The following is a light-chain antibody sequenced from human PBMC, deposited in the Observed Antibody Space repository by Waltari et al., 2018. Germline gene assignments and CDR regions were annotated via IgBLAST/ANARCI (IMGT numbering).Light chain of an antibody. CDR3: QQYSTLPHT. CDR1: QTVTDNY. V-gene: IGKV3-20*01. CDR2: GVS. J-gene: IGKJ2*01. Sequence: DTVMTQSPDTLSLSPRERATLSFRASQTVTDNYFAWYQHKPGQAPRLLIYGVSTRATGIPDRFSASGSGTDFTLTISRLEPEDFAVYYCQQYSTLPHTFGQGTKLDIK.